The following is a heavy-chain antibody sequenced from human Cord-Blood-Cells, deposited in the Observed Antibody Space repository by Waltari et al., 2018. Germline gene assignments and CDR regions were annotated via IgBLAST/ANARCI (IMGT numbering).Heavy chain of an antibody. D-gene: IGHD6-13*01. J-gene: IGHJ2*01. CDR1: GGSFIGYY. Sequence: QVQLQQWGAGLLKPSETLSLTCAVYGGSFIGYYWSWIRQPPGKGLEWIGEINHSGSTNYNPSLKSRVTISVDTSKNQFSLKLSSVTAADTAVYYCASGPIAAAGTSYFDLWGRGTLVTVSS. V-gene: IGHV4-34*01. CDR2: INHSGST. CDR3: ASGPIAAAGTSYFDL.